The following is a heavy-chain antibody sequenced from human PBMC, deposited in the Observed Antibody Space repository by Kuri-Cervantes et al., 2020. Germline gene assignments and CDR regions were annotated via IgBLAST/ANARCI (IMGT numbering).Heavy chain of an antibody. V-gene: IGHV3-30-3*01. Sequence: GGSLRLSCAVSGFTFSSYAMHWVRQAPGKGLEWVAVISYDGSNKYYADSVKGRFTISRDNSKNTLYLQMNSLRAEDTAVYYCAKDPWLMGFGEDLDYWGQGTLVTVSS. CDR3: AKDPWLMGFGEDLDY. CDR1: GFTFSSYA. CDR2: ISYDGSNK. J-gene: IGHJ4*02. D-gene: IGHD3-10*01.